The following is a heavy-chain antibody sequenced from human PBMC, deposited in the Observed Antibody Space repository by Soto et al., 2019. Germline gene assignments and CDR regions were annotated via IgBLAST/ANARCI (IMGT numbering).Heavy chain of an antibody. CDR2: IYYSGST. D-gene: IGHD6-13*01. J-gene: IGHJ5*02. CDR3: AREIEASSHPPYIEYNWFDP. Sequence: PPETLSLTCTVSGGSISSYYWSWIRQPPGKGLEWIGYIYYSGSTNYNPSLKSRVTISVDTSKNQFSLKLSSVTAADTAVYYCAREIEASSHPPYIEYNWFDPWGQGTLVTSPQ. CDR1: GGSISSYY. V-gene: IGHV4-59*01.